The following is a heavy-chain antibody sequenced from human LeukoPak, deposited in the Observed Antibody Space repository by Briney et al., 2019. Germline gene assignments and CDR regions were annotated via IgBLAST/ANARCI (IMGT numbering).Heavy chain of an antibody. CDR3: AKDADYDRREGAAFDI. J-gene: IGHJ3*02. Sequence: GGSLRLSCAASGFTFSSYAMSWVRQAPGQGLEWVSAISGSGGSTYYADSVKGRFTISRDNSKNTLYLQMNSLRAEDTAVYYCAKDADYDRREGAAFDIWGQGTMVTVSS. CDR1: GFTFSSYA. D-gene: IGHD3-22*01. CDR2: ISGSGGST. V-gene: IGHV3-23*01.